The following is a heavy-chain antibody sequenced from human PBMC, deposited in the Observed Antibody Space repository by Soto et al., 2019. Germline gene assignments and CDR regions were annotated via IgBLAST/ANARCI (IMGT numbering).Heavy chain of an antibody. Sequence: QVQLQESGPGLVKPSETLSLTCSVSGGSITSYYWSWIRQPPGEGLAWIGYMYHRGSTTYHPSLQSRVAISIDTSKNRFSPKLSSVSSADTAVYYCAILDAGFLYLHSWCQGTLVTVSS. D-gene: IGHD5-18*01. CDR3: AILDAGFLYLHS. J-gene: IGHJ4*02. CDR1: GGSITSYY. V-gene: IGHV4-59*01. CDR2: MYHRGST.